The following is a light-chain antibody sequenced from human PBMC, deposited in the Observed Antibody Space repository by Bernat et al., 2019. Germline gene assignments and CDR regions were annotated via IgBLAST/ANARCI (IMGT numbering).Light chain of an antibody. CDR2: DVS. CDR3: SAYTSSSTYV. V-gene: IGLV2-14*03. J-gene: IGLJ1*01. CDR1: SSDVGGYNH. Sequence: QSALTQPASVSGSPGQSITISCTGTSSDVGGYNHVSWYQQHPGKAPKLIIYDVSDLPSGVSNRFSGSKSGNTASLTISGLQAEDEADYYWSAYTSSSTYVFATGSKLTVL.